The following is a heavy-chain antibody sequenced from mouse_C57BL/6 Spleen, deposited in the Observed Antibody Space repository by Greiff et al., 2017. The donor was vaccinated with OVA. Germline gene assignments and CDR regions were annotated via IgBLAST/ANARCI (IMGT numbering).Heavy chain of an antibody. CDR3: ARQTGDYFDY. CDR1: GYAFSSSW. J-gene: IGHJ2*01. CDR2: IYPGDGDT. Sequence: VKLMESGPELVKPGASVKISCKASGYAFSSSWMNWVKQRPGKGLEWIGRIYPGDGDTNYNGKFKGKATLTADKSSSTAYMQLSSLTSEDSAVYFCARQTGDYFDYWGQGTTLTVSS. V-gene: IGHV1-82*01. D-gene: IGHD4-1*01.